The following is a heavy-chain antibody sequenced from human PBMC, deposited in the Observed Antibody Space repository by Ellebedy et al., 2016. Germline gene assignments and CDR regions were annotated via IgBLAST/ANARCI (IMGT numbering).Heavy chain of an antibody. Sequence: GGSLRLXXATSGFTFDDYALHWVRQVPGKGLEWVSGISWNSAAIGYGEAVKGRFTISRDSAKNYLYLQMNSLGVEDTALYFCAKGTMDYLHHWGQGTLVTVSS. V-gene: IGHV3-9*01. CDR1: GFTFDDYA. J-gene: IGHJ4*02. CDR2: ISWNSAAI. D-gene: IGHD3-10*01. CDR3: AKGTMDYLHH.